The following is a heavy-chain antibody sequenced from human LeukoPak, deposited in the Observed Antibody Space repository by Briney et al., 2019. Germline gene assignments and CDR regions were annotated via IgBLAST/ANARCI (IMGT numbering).Heavy chain of an antibody. CDR3: ASARRGGYSSGQIDY. J-gene: IGHJ4*02. CDR1: GGSISSYY. Sequence: SETLSLTCTVSGGSISSYYWSWIRQPPGKGLEWIGYIYYSGSTNCNPSLKSRVTISVDTSKSQFSLKLSSVTAADTAVYYCASARRGGYSSGQIDYWGQGTLVTVSS. V-gene: IGHV4-59*01. D-gene: IGHD6-19*01. CDR2: IYYSGST.